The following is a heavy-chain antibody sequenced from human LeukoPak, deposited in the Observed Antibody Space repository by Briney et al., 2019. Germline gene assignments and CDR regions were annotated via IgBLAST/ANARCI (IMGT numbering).Heavy chain of an antibody. Sequence: GASVKVSCKASGYTFTSYDINWVRQATGQGLEWMGWMNPNSGNTGYAQKFQGRVTMTRNTSISTAYMELSSLRSEDTAVYYCARVVPQSFQFPRKRFDPWGQGTLVTVSS. CDR1: GYTFTSYD. D-gene: IGHD1-14*01. V-gene: IGHV1-8*01. CDR2: MNPNSGNT. CDR3: ARVVPQSFQFPRKRFDP. J-gene: IGHJ5*02.